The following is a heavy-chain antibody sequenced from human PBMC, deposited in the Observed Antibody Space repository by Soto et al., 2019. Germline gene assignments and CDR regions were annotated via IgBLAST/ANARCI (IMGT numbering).Heavy chain of an antibody. J-gene: IGHJ3*02. Sequence: QVQLQESGPGLVKPSGTLSLTCAVSGGSISSSNWWSWVRQPPGKGLEWIGEIYHSGSTNYNPSLKSRVTISVDKSKNQFSLKLSSVTAADTAVYYCARERGGNMIVLANDAFDIWGQGTMVTVSS. V-gene: IGHV4-4*02. CDR1: GGSISSSNW. CDR3: ARERGGNMIVLANDAFDI. CDR2: IYHSGST. D-gene: IGHD3-22*01.